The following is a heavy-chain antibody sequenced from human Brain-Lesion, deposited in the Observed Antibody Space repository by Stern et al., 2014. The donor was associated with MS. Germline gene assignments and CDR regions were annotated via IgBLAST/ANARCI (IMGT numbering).Heavy chain of an antibody. CDR3: ARHDSVPRPSQLYSARDRGPGYFDY. CDR1: GGSISSSTYY. Sequence: QVQLVQSGPGLVKPSETLSLTCTVSGGSISSSTYYWAWIRQPPGKGLEWIGDLYYCGFTYYNPSLKSRVPISVDMSKNQFSLKLSSVTAADTAIYYCARHDSVPRPSQLYSARDRGPGYFDYWGQGTLVTVSS. V-gene: IGHV4-39*01. D-gene: IGHD1-26*01. J-gene: IGHJ4*02. CDR2: LYYCGFT.